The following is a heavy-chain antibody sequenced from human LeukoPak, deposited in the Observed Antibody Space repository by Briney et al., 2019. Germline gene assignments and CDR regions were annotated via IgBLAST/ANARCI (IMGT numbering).Heavy chain of an antibody. CDR3: ARHFTVGGNYYFGH. D-gene: IGHD3-10*01. Sequence: SETLSLTCTVSSDSIPSHYWSWIRQSPGKGLEWIAYISYTGSTRYNPSFKSRVTVSIDTSKNQFSLRLTSVTAADTAVYYCARHFTVGGNYYFGHWDQGTPVTVSS. J-gene: IGHJ4*02. V-gene: IGHV4-59*08. CDR2: ISYTGST. CDR1: SDSIPSHY.